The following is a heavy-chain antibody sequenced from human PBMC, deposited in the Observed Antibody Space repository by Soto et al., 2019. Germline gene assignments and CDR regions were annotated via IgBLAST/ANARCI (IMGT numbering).Heavy chain of an antibody. D-gene: IGHD3-22*01. V-gene: IGHV1-69*01. CDR3: ARGLVPESYYYDSSGRQFDAFDI. Sequence: QVQLVQSGAEVKKPGSSVKVSCKASGGTFSSYAISWVRQAPGQGLEWMGGIIPIFGTANYAQKFQGRVTITADESTSTAYMELSSLRSEDTAVYYCARGLVPESYYYDSSGRQFDAFDIWGQVTMVTVSS. CDR2: IIPIFGTA. CDR1: GGTFSSYA. J-gene: IGHJ3*02.